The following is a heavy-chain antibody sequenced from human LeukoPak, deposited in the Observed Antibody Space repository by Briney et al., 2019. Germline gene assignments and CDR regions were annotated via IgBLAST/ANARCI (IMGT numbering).Heavy chain of an antibody. CDR2: IYSGGST. J-gene: IGHJ6*02. Sequence: GGSLRLSCAASGFTVSSNYMSWVRQAPGKGLEWVSVIYSGGSTYYADSVKGRFTISRDNSKNTLYLQMNSLRAEDTAVYYCARDRIQLVPSHGMDVWGQGTTVTVSS. CDR3: ARDRIQLVPSHGMDV. D-gene: IGHD5-18*01. V-gene: IGHV3-53*01. CDR1: GFTVSSNY.